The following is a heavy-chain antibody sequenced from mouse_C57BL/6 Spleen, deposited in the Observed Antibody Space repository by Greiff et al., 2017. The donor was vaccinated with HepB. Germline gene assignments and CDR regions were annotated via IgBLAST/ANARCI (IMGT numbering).Heavy chain of an antibody. CDR1: GYTFTSYW. D-gene: IGHD1-1*02. J-gene: IGHJ2*01. CDR2: IDPSDSYT. V-gene: IGHV1-69*01. CDR3: ARGEGDGVYGPSFDY. Sequence: QVQLQQPGAELVMPGASVKLSCKASGYTFTSYWMHWVKQRPGQGLEWIGEIDPSDSYTNYNQKFKGKSTLTVDKSSSTAYMQLSSLTSEDSAVYDCARGEGDGVYGPSFDYWGQGTTLTVSS.